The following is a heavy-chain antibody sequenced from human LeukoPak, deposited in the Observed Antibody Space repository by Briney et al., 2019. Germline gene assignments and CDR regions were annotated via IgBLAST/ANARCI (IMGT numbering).Heavy chain of an antibody. CDR2: IYYSGST. D-gene: IGHD6-6*01. CDR3: ATSASIATRAVFDS. Sequence: KASETLSLTCTVSGGSISSSSYSWGWIRQPPGKGLEWIGSIYYSGSTYYNPSLKSRVTISVDTSKNQFSLKLSSVTGADTAVYFCATSASIATRAVFDSWGQGTLVTVSS. V-gene: IGHV4-39*07. CDR1: GGSISSSSYS. J-gene: IGHJ4*02.